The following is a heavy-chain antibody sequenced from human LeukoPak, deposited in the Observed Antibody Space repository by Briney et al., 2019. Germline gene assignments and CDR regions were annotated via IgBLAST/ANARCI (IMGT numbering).Heavy chain of an antibody. CDR2: IDPTGRSV. V-gene: IGHV3-48*02. Sequence: GGSLRLSCAASGFSFSSYGMNWVRQAPGQGLEWVSYIDPTGRSVYYADSVKGRFTVSRDNANHSVFLQMNSLRDDDTAVYSCARKLALWGQGTLVTVSS. J-gene: IGHJ4*02. CDR3: ARKLAL. CDR1: GFSFSSYG.